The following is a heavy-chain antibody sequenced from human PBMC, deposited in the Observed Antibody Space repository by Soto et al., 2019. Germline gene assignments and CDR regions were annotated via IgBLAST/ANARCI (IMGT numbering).Heavy chain of an antibody. CDR2: IIPMFGTT. J-gene: IGHJ5*02. CDR1: GGTFSSHP. Sequence: QVPLVQSGPEVKKPGSSVKVSCKASGGTFSSHPISWVRQAPGQGLEWMGGIIPMFGTTYYAQKLQGRVTITADESTSTAYMELSSLRSEDTAVYYCARGSGSGFNWFDPWGQGTLVTVSS. D-gene: IGHD6-19*01. V-gene: IGHV1-69*01. CDR3: ARGSGSGFNWFDP.